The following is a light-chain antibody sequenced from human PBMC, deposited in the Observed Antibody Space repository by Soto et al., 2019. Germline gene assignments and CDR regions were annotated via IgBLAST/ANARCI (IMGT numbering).Light chain of an antibody. CDR3: QKYDRAPT. V-gene: IGKV1-27*01. CDR1: QGISNS. Sequence: DIQMTQSPSSLSASVGDRVTITCRPSQGISNSLAWYQQKPGKVPKLLIHAASTLQSGVPSRFSGSGSGTDFTLTISSLQPEDVATYYCQKYDRAPTFGPGTKVEI. J-gene: IGKJ1*01. CDR2: AAS.